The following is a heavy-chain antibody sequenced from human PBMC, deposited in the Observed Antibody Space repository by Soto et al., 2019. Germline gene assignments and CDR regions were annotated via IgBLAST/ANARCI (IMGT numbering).Heavy chain of an antibody. CDR3: ARGLHSEALYLSLAAS. V-gene: IGHV3-66*01. J-gene: IGHJ5*02. CDR2: IHAGGST. CDR1: GFTVSQNY. Sequence: EVQLLESGGGLVQPGGSLRLSCAGSGFTVSQNYMSWFRQSSGKGLEWLSVIHAGGSTYYADSVKRGFRISRDTTTNTLSLQMDNLRPEDTAVYYCARGLHSEALYLSLAASWGQGILVTVSA. D-gene: IGHD2-15*01.